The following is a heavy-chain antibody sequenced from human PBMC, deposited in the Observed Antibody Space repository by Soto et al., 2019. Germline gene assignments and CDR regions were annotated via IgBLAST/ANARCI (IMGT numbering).Heavy chain of an antibody. CDR3: ARSEVPAAMGGCCDP. D-gene: IGHD2-2*01. CDR1: GFSLSSDG. CDR2: ISPYYDSI. V-gene: IGHV1-18*01. Sequence: QVQLVQSGAEVKKPGATVTVSCKTSGFSLSSDGINSVRRAPGQALEWLGWISPYYDSINYAQKFQGRVTLTTDTSSGTAYMERRSLSSDDSAVYSCARSEVPAAMGGCCDPWGQGTLVTVSS. J-gene: IGHJ5*02.